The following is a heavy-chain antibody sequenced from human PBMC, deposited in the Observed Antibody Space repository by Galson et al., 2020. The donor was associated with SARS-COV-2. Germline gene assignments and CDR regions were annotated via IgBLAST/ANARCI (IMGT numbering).Heavy chain of an antibody. CDR3: ARVGKFGSSSIFDV. CDR1: GGSITIYY. J-gene: IGHJ1*01. D-gene: IGHD3-16*01. Sequence: SETLSLNCSVSGGSITIYYWAWIRQPAGKPLEWIGRMSVSGKTHNKPSLTSRVTVSLDTSQSQFSLKLASVTAADSAIYYCARVGKFGSSSIFDVWGQGTPVTVSS. CDR2: MSVSGKT. V-gene: IGHV4-4*07.